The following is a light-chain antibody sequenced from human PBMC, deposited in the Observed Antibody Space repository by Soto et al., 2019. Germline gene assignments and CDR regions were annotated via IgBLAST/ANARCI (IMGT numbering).Light chain of an antibody. V-gene: IGKV3-15*01. J-gene: IGKJ1*01. CDR3: QQYGTSPWT. CDR1: QSLGGN. CDR2: RAS. Sequence: EIVMTQSPATLAVSPGDTATLSCRASQSLGGNLAWYQQKPGQAPRLLIFRASSRARGVPARFSASGSGTEFTLTISGLQSEDFAVYYCQQYGTSPWTFGQGTK.